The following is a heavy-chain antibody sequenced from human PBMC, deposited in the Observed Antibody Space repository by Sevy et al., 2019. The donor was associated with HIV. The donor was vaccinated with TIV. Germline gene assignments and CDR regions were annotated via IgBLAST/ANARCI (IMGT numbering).Heavy chain of an antibody. Sequence: SETLSLTCTVSGGSISSYYWSWIRQPPGKGLEWIGYIYYSGSTNYNPSLKSRVTISVDTSKNQFSLKLSSVTAADTAVYYCARGEPVWSGSYWLYLWGRGTLVTVSS. D-gene: IGHD1-26*01. J-gene: IGHJ2*01. CDR1: GGSISSYY. V-gene: IGHV4-59*01. CDR3: ARGEPVWSGSYWLYL. CDR2: IYYSGST.